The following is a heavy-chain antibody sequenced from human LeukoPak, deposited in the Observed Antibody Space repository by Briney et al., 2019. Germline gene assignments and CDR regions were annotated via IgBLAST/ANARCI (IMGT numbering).Heavy chain of an antibody. V-gene: IGHV3-53*01. CDR2: IYSGGST. CDR1: GFTVSSNY. Sequence: GGSLRLSCAASGFTVSSNYMSWVRPAPGKGLEWVSVIYSGGSTYYADSVKGRFTISRDNSKNTLYLQMNSLRAEDTAVYYCARDSQFAYFDYWGQGTLVTVSS. CDR3: ARDSQFAYFDY. D-gene: IGHD5-24*01. J-gene: IGHJ4*02.